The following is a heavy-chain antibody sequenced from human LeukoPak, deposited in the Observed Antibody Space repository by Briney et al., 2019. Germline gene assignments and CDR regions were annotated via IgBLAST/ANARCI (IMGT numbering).Heavy chain of an antibody. Sequence: PGGSLRLSCAASGFTFSTYALSWVRQAPGKGLEWVSVISGSGGSIYYADSVKGRFTISRDNSKNTLYLQMNSLRAEDTAVYYCAKDSQGSSAWNHWGQGTLVTVSS. J-gene: IGHJ5*02. CDR3: AKDSQGSSAWNH. D-gene: IGHD2-2*01. CDR1: GFTFSTYA. CDR2: ISGSGGSI. V-gene: IGHV3-23*01.